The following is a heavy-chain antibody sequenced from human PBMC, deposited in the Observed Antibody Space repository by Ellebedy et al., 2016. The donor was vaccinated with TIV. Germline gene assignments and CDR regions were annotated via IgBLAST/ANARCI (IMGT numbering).Heavy chain of an antibody. CDR2: IYPGDSDT. CDR1: GYSFTSYW. J-gene: IGHJ6*02. D-gene: IGHD3-10*01. Sequence: GESLKISCKGSGYSFTSYWIGWVRQIPGKGLEWMGIIYPGDSDTRYSPSFQGQVTISADKSISTAYLQWSSLKASDTAMYYCARLENGENYYNGMDVWGQGTTVTVSS. CDR3: ARLENGENYYNGMDV. V-gene: IGHV5-51*01.